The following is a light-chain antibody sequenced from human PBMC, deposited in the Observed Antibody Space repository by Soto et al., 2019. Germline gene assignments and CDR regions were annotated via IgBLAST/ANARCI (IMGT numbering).Light chain of an antibody. CDR3: QTWGTGFQF. J-gene: IGLJ2*01. CDR1: SGHSSYA. V-gene: IGLV4-69*01. CDR2: LNNDGSH. Sequence: QSVLTQSPSASASLGASVKLTCTLSSGHSSYAIAWHQKQPGKGPRYLMDLNNDGSHTKGDGIPDRFSDSSSGADRYLIISSLQSEDEADYYCQTWGTGFQFFGGGTKLTVL.